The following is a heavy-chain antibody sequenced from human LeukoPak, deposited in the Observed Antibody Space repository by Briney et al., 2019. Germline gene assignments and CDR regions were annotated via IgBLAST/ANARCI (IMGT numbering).Heavy chain of an antibody. CDR1: GGTFSSYA. CDR2: IIPIFGTA. Sequence: ASVKVSCKASGGTFSSYAISWVRQAPGQGLEWMGGIIPIFGTANYAQKFQGRVTITADKSTSTAYMELSSLRSEDTAVYYCARGYCSSTSCHRGYYGMDVWGKGTTVTVPS. CDR3: ARGYCSSTSCHRGYYGMDV. D-gene: IGHD2-2*01. J-gene: IGHJ6*04. V-gene: IGHV1-69*06.